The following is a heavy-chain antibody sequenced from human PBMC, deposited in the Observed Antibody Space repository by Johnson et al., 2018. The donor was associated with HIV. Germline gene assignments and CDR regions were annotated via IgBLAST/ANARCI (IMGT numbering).Heavy chain of an antibody. V-gene: IGHV3-33*06. CDR1: GFTFSSHG. CDR2: IWYDGSTK. J-gene: IGHJ3*02. CDR3: AKESAFDI. Sequence: QVQLVESGGGVVQPGRSLRLSCAASGFTFSSHGMHWVRQAPGKGLEWVAVIWYDGSTKYYADSVKGRFTISRDNSKNTLYLQMNSLRAEDTAVYYCAKESAFDIWGQGTMVTVSS.